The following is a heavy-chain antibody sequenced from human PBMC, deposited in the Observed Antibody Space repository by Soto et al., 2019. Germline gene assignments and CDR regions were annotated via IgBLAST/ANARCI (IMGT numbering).Heavy chain of an antibody. CDR1: GGSISSYY. D-gene: IGHD5-18*01. J-gene: IGHJ6*02. CDR2: IYYSGST. V-gene: IGHV4-59*01. Sequence: QVQLQESGPGLVKPSETLSLTCTVSGGSISSYYWSWIRQPPGKGLEWIGYIYYSGSTNYNPSLKSRVTISVDTSTNQFSLKLSSVTAADTAVYYCARGGPGYSLVGYYYYYGMDVWGQGTTVTVSS. CDR3: ARGGPGYSLVGYYYYYGMDV.